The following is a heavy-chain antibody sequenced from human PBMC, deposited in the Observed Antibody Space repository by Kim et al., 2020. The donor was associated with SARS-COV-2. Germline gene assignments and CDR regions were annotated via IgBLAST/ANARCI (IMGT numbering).Heavy chain of an antibody. D-gene: IGHD6-13*01. J-gene: IGHJ6*02. CDR1: GFTFSSYG. CDR3: AKVCTYSTYGMDV. CDR2: ISYDGSNK. V-gene: IGHV3-30*18. Sequence: GGSLRLSCAASGFTFSSYGMHWVRQAPGKGLEWVAVISYDGSNKYYADSVKGRFTISRDNSKNTLYLQMNSLRAEDTAVYYCAKVCTYSTYGMDVWGQGTTVPGSS.